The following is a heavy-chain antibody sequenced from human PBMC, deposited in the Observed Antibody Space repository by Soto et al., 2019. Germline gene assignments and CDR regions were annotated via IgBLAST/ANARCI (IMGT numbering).Heavy chain of an antibody. CDR3: ARARTVVAATLKGSIWFDP. CDR2: IYYSGST. CDR1: GGSISSGGYY. V-gene: IGHV4-31*03. J-gene: IGHJ5*02. D-gene: IGHD2-15*01. Sequence: QVQLQESGPGLVKPSQTLSLTCTVSGGSISSGGYYWSWIRQHPGKGLEWIGYIYYSGSTYYNPSLKSRVTISVDTSKNQFSLTLSSVTAADTAVYYCARARTVVAATLKGSIWFDPWGQGTLVTVSS.